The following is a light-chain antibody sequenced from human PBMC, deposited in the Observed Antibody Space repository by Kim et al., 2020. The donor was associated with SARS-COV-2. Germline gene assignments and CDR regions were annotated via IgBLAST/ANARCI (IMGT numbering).Light chain of an antibody. CDR2: DAS. CDR3: QQRSNWLYT. Sequence: EIVLTQSPATLSLSPGERATLSCRASQSVSSYLAWYQQKPGQAPRLLIYDASTRATGIPARFSGSGSGTDFTLTISSLDPEDFAVYYCQQRSNWLYTFGQGTKLEI. CDR1: QSVSSY. V-gene: IGKV3-11*01. J-gene: IGKJ2*01.